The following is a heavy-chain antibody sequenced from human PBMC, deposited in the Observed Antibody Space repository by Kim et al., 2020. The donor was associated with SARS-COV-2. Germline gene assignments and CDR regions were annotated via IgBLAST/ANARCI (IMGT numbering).Heavy chain of an antibody. J-gene: IGHJ4*02. D-gene: IGHD3-16*02. V-gene: IGHV4-39*01. Sequence: YDNPSLTSRVTISVDTSKTQFSLKLSSVTAADTAVYYCARLGGVIALFDYWGQGTLVTVSS. CDR3: ARLGGVIALFDY.